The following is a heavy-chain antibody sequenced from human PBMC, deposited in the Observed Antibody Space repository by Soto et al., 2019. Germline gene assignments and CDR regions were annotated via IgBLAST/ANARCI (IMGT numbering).Heavy chain of an antibody. D-gene: IGHD3-9*01. CDR2: ISYYLINK. J-gene: IGHJ3*02. CDR1: VFTFISYF. CDR3: AKSPIHSLVDDDFDI. Sequence: VVSVRLCCSSSVFTFISYFIDLFRQAPVNWLEWVAFISYYLINKYYADSVKGRFTISRDNSKNTLYLQMNSLRAEDTSVYYCAKSPIHSLVDDDFDIWGPGKMVIVS. V-gene: IGHV3-30*18.